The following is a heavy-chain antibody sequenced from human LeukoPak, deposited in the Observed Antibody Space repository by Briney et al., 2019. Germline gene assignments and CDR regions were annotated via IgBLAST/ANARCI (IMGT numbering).Heavy chain of an antibody. CDR1: GGSISSSNYY. CDR2: TYTSGST. J-gene: IGHJ5*02. D-gene: IGHD1-20*01. CDR3: ARDPLTGISFFDP. Sequence: PSETLSLTCTVSGGSISSSNYYWGWIRQPPGKGLEWIGRTYTSGSTNYNPSLKSRVTMSADTSKNQFSLKLSSVTAAATAVYYCARDPLTGISFFDPWGQGTLVTVSS. V-gene: IGHV4-39*07.